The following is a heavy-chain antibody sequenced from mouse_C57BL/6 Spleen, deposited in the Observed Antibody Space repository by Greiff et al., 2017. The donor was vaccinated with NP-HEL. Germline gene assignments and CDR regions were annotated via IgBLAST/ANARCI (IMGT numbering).Heavy chain of an antibody. J-gene: IGHJ3*01. CDR2: IYPRSGNP. Sequence: QVQLQQSGAELARPGASVKLSCKASGYTFTSYGISWVKQRTGQGLEWIGEIYPRSGNPYYNEKFKGKATLTADKSSSTAYMELRSLTSEDSAVYFCARGGNFAYWGQGTLVTVSA. D-gene: IGHD2-1*01. CDR1: GYTFTSYG. CDR3: ARGGNFAY. V-gene: IGHV1-81*01.